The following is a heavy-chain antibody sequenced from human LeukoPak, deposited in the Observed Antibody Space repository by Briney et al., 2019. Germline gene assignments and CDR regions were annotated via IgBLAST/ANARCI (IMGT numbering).Heavy chain of an antibody. CDR1: GFSFTNYC. D-gene: IGHD5-12*01. CDR3: ALRSGYDYDY. Sequence: GESLKISCKASGFSFTNYCIGWVRQMPGEGLEWMGIICPGDSDTRYSPSFQGQVTISADKSISTAYLQWSSLKASDTAMYYCALRSGYDYDYWGQGTLVTVSS. J-gene: IGHJ4*02. V-gene: IGHV5-51*01. CDR2: ICPGDSDT.